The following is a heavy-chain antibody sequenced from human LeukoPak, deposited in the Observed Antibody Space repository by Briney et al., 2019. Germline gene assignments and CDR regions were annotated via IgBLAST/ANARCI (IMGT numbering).Heavy chain of an antibody. Sequence: GGSLRLSCAASGFTFSSYGMHWVRQAPGKGLEWVAVIWYDGSNKYYADSVKGRFTISRDNSKNTLYLQMNSLRAEDTAVYYCARERGDIVARDNWFDPWGQGTLVTVSS. CDR1: GFTFSSYG. J-gene: IGHJ5*02. CDR2: IWYDGSNK. CDR3: ARERGDIVARDNWFDP. D-gene: IGHD2-15*01. V-gene: IGHV3-33*01.